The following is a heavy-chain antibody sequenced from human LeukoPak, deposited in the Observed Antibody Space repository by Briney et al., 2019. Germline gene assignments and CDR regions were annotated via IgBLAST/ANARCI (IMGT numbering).Heavy chain of an antibody. CDR2: ISYDGSNK. CDR1: GFTFSSYG. Sequence: GRSLRLSCAASGFTFSSYGMHWVRQAPGKGLEWVAVISYDGSNKYYADSVKGRFTISRDNSKNTLYLQMNSLRAEDTAVYYCAKDVRFLEWLLSYWGQGTLVTVSS. V-gene: IGHV3-30*18. CDR3: AKDVRFLEWLLSY. J-gene: IGHJ4*02. D-gene: IGHD3-3*01.